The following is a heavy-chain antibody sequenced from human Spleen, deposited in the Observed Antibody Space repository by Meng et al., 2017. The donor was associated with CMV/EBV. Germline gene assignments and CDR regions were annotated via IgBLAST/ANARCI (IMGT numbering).Heavy chain of an antibody. CDR2: ISWNSGSI. Sequence: GGSLRLSCAASGFTFDDYAMHWVRQAPGKGLEWVSGISWNSGSIGYADSVKGRFTITRDNAKKSLYLQMNSLRPEDTALYYCAKEALELVFPLRSGMDVWGQGTTVTVS. D-gene: IGHD1-7*01. V-gene: IGHV3-9*01. CDR3: AKEALELVFPLRSGMDV. J-gene: IGHJ6*02. CDR1: GFTFDDYA.